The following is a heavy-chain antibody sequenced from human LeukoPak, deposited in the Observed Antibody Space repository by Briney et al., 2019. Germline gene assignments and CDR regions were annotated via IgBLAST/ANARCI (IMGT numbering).Heavy chain of an antibody. CDR3: ARLTKGIAVAGTYYGMDV. Sequence: GESLKISCKGSGYSFSIYWIAWVRQMPGKGLEWMGIIYPGDSDTRYSPSFQGQVTISADKSISTAYLQWSSLKASDTAMYYCARLTKGIAVAGTYYGMDVWGQGTTVTVSS. J-gene: IGHJ6*02. CDR2: IYPGDSDT. D-gene: IGHD6-19*01. CDR1: GYSFSIYW. V-gene: IGHV5-51*01.